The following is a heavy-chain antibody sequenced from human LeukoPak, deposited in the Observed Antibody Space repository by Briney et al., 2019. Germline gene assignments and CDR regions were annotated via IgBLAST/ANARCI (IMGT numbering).Heavy chain of an antibody. CDR3: ARGEGQRQLVHIH. V-gene: IGHV4-34*01. CDR1: GGSFSGYY. J-gene: IGHJ4*02. CDR2: INHSGST. D-gene: IGHD6-13*01. Sequence: PSETLSLTCAVYGGSFSGYYYTWIRQPPGKGLEWIGEINHSGSTTYNPSLNSRVIILVDTSENQFSLKLRSVTAADTAVYYCARGEGQRQLVHIHWGQGTLVTVSS.